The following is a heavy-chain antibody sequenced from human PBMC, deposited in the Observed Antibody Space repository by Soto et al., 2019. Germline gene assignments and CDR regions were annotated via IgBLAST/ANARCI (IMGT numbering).Heavy chain of an antibody. V-gene: IGHV4-30-4*01. D-gene: IGHD3-10*01. Sequence: SETLSLTCTVSGGSISSGDYYWSWIRQPPGKGLEWIGYIYYSGSTYYNPSLKSRVTISVDTSKNQFSLKLSSVTAADTAVYYCARGPQRGDYYYYYGMDVWGQGTTVTVSS. CDR1: GGSISSGDYY. CDR2: IYYSGST. J-gene: IGHJ6*02. CDR3: ARGPQRGDYYYYYGMDV.